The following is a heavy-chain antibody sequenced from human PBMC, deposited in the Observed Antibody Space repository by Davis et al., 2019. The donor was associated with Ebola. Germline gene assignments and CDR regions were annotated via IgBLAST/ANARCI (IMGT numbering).Heavy chain of an antibody. V-gene: IGHV1-46*01. D-gene: IGHD1-1*01. CDR1: GYTFTSYY. J-gene: IGHJ6*02. CDR2: INPSGGST. Sequence: AASVKVSCKASGYTFTSYYMHWVRQAPGQGLEWMGIINPSGGSTSYAQKFQGRVTMTRDTSTSTVYMELSSLRSEDTAVYYCARGGATGTQGVYYYYGMDVWGQGTTVTVSS. CDR3: ARGGATGTQGVYYYYGMDV.